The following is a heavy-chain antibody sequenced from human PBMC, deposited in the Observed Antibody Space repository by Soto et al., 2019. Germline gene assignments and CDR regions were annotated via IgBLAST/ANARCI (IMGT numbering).Heavy chain of an antibody. J-gene: IGHJ4*02. V-gene: IGHV4-31*03. Sequence: SETLSLTCTVSGGSISSGGYYWSWIRQRPGKGLEWIGYIYYSGSTYYNPSLKSRVTISVDTSKNQFSLKLSSVTAADTAVYYCARGYYYDSSGYSLLFDYWGQGTLVTVSS. CDR1: GGSISSGGYY. D-gene: IGHD3-22*01. CDR2: IYYSGST. CDR3: ARGYYYDSSGYSLLFDY.